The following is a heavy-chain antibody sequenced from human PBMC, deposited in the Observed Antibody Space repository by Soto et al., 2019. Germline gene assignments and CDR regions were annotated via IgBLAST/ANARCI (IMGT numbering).Heavy chain of an antibody. V-gene: IGHV1-2*02. CDR2: INPNSGGT. CDR3: ARDRVGDTPYYGMDV. CDR1: GYTFTGYY. J-gene: IGHJ6*02. D-gene: IGHD1-26*01. Sequence: ASVKVSCKASGYTFTGYYMHWVRQAPGQGLEWMGWINPNSGGTNYAQKFQGRVTMTRDTSISTAYMELSRLRSDDTAVYYCARDRVGDTPYYGMDVWGQGTTVAVSS.